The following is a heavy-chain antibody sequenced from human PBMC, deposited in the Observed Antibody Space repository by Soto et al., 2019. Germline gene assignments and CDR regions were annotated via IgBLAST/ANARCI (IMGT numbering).Heavy chain of an antibody. Sequence: QVQLQESGPGLVRPSQTLSLSCTVSGGSVSNSANHWSWIRQHPGEGQEGIGYIYYSGGTYYSPSLKDRVTMSIEASKNQFSLKLSSVTAADTAVYYCAKGVRRVPNWFDPWGQGTLVTVSS. D-gene: IGHD3-10*01. CDR3: AKGVRRVPNWFDP. CDR1: GGSVSNSANH. V-gene: IGHV4-31*03. J-gene: IGHJ5*02. CDR2: IYYSGGT.